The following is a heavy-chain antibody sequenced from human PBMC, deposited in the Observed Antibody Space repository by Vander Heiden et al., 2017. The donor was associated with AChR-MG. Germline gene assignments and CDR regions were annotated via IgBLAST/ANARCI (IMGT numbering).Heavy chain of an antibody. V-gene: IGHV1-3*01. D-gene: IGHD2-2*01. J-gene: IGHJ3*02. CDR3: ATKGYCSSTSCYAGDDAFDI. Sequence: QVQLVQSGAEVKKPGASVKVSCKASGYTFTSYAMHWVRQAPGQRLEWMGWINAGNGNTKYSQKFQGRVTITRDTSASTAYMELSSLRSEDTAVYYCATKGYCSSTSCYAGDDAFDIWGQGTMVTVSS. CDR1: GYTFTSYA. CDR2: INAGNGNT.